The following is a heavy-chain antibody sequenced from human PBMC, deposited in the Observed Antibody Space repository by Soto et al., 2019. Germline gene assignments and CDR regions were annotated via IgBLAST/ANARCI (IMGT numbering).Heavy chain of an antibody. D-gene: IGHD1-26*01. V-gene: IGHV3-73*02. Sequence: EVQLVESGGGLVQPGGSLKLSCAASGFTFSGSTMHWVRQASGKGLEWVGRIRGKANSYATTYAASVKGKFTISRDDSEKTAYLQMNSLKTEDTAVYYCTREGAANEYWGQGSLVTVSS. CDR1: GFTFSGST. J-gene: IGHJ4*02. CDR2: IRGKANSYAT. CDR3: TREGAANEY.